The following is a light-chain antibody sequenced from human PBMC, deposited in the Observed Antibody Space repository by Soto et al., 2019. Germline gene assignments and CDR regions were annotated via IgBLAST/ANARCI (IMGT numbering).Light chain of an antibody. Sequence: EIVLTQSPATLSLSPGERATLSCRASQSISNYLAWYQHRPGQAPRPLIYDASNRATGIPARFSGSGSGTDFTLTISSLQPEDFAVYYCQQRSNWPPLTFGQGTRLEIK. J-gene: IGKJ5*01. CDR1: QSISNY. CDR3: QQRSNWPPLT. CDR2: DAS. V-gene: IGKV3-11*01.